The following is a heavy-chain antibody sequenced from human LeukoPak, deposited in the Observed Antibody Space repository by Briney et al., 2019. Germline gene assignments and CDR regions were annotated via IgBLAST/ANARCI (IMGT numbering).Heavy chain of an antibody. Sequence: SVKVSCKASGGTFSSYAISWVRQAPGQGFEWMGGIIPIFGTANYAQKFQGRVTITTDESTSTAYMELSSLRSEDTAVYYCARGPDTADYFDYWGQGTLVTVSS. CDR3: ARGPDTADYFDY. CDR2: IIPIFGTA. CDR1: GGTFSSYA. D-gene: IGHD5-18*01. J-gene: IGHJ4*02. V-gene: IGHV1-69*05.